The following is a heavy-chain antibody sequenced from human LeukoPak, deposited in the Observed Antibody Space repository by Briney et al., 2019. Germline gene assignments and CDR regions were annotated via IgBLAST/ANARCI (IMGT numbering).Heavy chain of an antibody. J-gene: IGHJ5*02. CDR1: GYTFTSYG. CDR3: ARDLCSGGSCYSAWFDP. V-gene: IGHV1-18*04. CDR2: ISAYNGNT. D-gene: IGHD2-15*01. Sequence: ASVKVSCKASGYTFTSYGISWVRQAPGQGLEWMGWISAYNGNTNYAQKLQGGVTMTTDTSTSTAYMELGSLRSDDTAVYYCARDLCSGGSCYSAWFDPWGQGTLVTVSS.